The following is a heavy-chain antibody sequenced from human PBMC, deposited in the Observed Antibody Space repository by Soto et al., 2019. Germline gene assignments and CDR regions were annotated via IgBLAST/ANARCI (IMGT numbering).Heavy chain of an antibody. CDR2: IYYSGST. V-gene: IGHV4-39*01. CDR3: ARHTRRYSSSWYNWFDP. D-gene: IGHD6-13*01. CDR1: GGSISSSSYY. J-gene: IGHJ5*02. Sequence: TVSGGSISSSSYYWGWIRQPPGKGLEWIGSIYYSGSTYYNPSLKSRVTISVDTSKNQFSLKLSSVTAADTAVYYCARHTRRYSSSWYNWFDPWGQGTLVTVSS.